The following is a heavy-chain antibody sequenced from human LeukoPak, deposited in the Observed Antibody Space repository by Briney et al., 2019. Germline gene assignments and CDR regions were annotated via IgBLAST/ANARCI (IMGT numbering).Heavy chain of an antibody. Sequence: GGSLRLSCAVSGFRFNSHHMHWVRQAPNKGLEWVAVISYDGSNKYYADSVKGRFTISRDNSKNTLYLQMNSLRAEDTAVYYCARDRKLVAGRGEYVYWGQGTLVTVSS. V-gene: IGHV3-30*03. D-gene: IGHD6-19*01. CDR1: GFRFNSHH. CDR2: ISYDGSNK. J-gene: IGHJ4*02. CDR3: ARDRKLVAGRGEYVY.